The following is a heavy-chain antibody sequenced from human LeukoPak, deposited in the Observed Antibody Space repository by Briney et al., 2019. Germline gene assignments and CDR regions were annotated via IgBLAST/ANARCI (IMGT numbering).Heavy chain of an antibody. J-gene: IGHJ4*02. Sequence: PGGSLRLSCAASGFTFSNAWMSWVRQAPGKGLEWLGRIKTKTDGGTTDYAAPVKGRFTISRDDSKNTLYLQMNSLRAEDTAVYYCAKAPNPLAVAGKPPYYFDYWGQGTLVTVSS. CDR1: GFTFSNAW. CDR2: IKTKTDGGTT. D-gene: IGHD6-19*01. CDR3: AKAPNPLAVAGKPPYYFDY. V-gene: IGHV3-15*01.